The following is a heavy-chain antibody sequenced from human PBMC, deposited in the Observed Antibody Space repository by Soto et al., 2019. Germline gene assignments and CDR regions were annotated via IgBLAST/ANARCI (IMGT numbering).Heavy chain of an antibody. Sequence: QVQLQQWGAGLLKPSETLSLTCAVYDGSSNNYYWSWIRQPPGKGLEWIGEINHSGSTNYNASLKRRVTISEDTSKKQFSLELRFGTAADTAVYYCARGGLIRGVLYYWGQGTLVTVSS. CDR1: DGSSNNYY. V-gene: IGHV4-34*01. J-gene: IGHJ4*02. D-gene: IGHD3-10*01. CDR2: INHSGST. CDR3: ARGGLIRGVLYY.